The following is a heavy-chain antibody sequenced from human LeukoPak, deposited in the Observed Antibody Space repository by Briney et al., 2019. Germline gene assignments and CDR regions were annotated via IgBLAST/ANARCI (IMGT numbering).Heavy chain of an antibody. CDR3: AKDRPLKGGFDP. J-gene: IGHJ5*02. V-gene: IGHV3-30*02. Sequence: QPGGSLRLSCEVSGFSLTTYGMLWVRQAPGKGLEWVAFIRSNGINTYYGDSVKGRFTIPRDISKSTLYLQMNSLTTDDTALYFCAKDRPLKGGFDPWGQGSLVIVSS. D-gene: IGHD3-16*01. CDR2: IRSNGINT. CDR1: GFSLTTYG.